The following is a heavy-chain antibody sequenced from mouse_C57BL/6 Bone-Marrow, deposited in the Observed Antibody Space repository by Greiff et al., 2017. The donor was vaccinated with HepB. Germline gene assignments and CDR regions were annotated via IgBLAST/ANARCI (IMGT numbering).Heavy chain of an antibody. V-gene: IGHV1-19*01. CDR3: ARASMIKRWYFAV. Sequence: EVQLQQSGPVLVKPGASVKMSCKASGYTFTDYYMNWVKQSHGKSLEWIGVINPYNGGTSYNQKFKGKATLTVDKSSSTSYMELNSLTSEDSAVYYCARASMIKRWYFAVWCRGTTVTVSA. D-gene: IGHD2-4*01. J-gene: IGHJ1*03. CDR2: INPYNGGT. CDR1: GYTFTDYY.